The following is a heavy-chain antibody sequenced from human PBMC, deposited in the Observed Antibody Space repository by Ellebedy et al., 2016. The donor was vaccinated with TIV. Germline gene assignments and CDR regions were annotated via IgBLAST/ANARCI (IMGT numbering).Heavy chain of an antibody. D-gene: IGHD2-15*01. CDR2: IYYSGST. CDR3: ARGSGGPTFDY. J-gene: IGHJ4*02. V-gene: IGHV4-59*08. Sequence: SETLSLTCTVSGGSITSYYWSWLRQPPGKGLEWIGYIYYSGSTNYNPSLKSRVTISVDTSKNHFSLKLSSVTAADTALYYCARGSGGPTFDYWGQGTLVTVSS. CDR1: GGSITSYY.